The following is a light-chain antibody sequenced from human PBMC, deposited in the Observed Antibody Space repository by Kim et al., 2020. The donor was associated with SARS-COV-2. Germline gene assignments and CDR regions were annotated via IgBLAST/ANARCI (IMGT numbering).Light chain of an antibody. V-gene: IGLV1-44*01. Sequence: GPRVTIYCSGSTANVGSNTVSWYQLLPGTAPKVIIYHDDYRPSGVPDRFSGSRSGTSASLAISGLQSDDEAVYYCAAWDDQLKTLVFGGGTQLTVL. CDR2: HDD. J-gene: IGLJ2*01. CDR3: AAWDDQLKTLV. CDR1: TANVGSNT.